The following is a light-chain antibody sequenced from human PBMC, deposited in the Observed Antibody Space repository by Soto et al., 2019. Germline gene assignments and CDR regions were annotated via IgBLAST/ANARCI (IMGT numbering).Light chain of an antibody. V-gene: IGLV2-8*01. J-gene: IGLJ3*02. Sequence: QSALTQSPSASGSPGQSVTISCTGTSSDVGNYKYVSWHQQHPGKAPKLMIYEVSKRPSGVPDRFSGSKSGNTASLTVSGLQAEDEADYYCSSYAGSNNGVFGGGTKLTVL. CDR1: SSDVGNYKY. CDR2: EVS. CDR3: SSYAGSNNGV.